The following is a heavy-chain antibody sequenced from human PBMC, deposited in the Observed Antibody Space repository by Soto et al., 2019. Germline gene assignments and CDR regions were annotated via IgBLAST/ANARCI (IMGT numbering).Heavy chain of an antibody. CDR1: GYTFTSYG. CDR2: ISAYNGNT. D-gene: IGHD3-10*01. CDR3: ARAGIVLLWFGEFWGSVGDV. J-gene: IGHJ6*02. Sequence: ASVKVSCKASGYTFTSYGISWVRQAPGQGLERMGWISAYNGNTNYAQKLQGRVIMTTDTSTSTAYMELRSLRSDDTAVYYCARAGIVLLWFGEFWGSVGDVWGQGTTVTVSS. V-gene: IGHV1-18*04.